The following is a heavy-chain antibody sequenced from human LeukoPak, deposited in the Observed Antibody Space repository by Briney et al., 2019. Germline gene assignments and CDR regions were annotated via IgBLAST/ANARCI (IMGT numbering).Heavy chain of an antibody. CDR2: INSDGSST. CDR1: GFTFSSYW. J-gene: IGHJ6*02. V-gene: IGHV3-74*01. D-gene: IGHD3-3*01. Sequence: GGSLRLSCAASGFTFSSYWMHWVRQAPGKGLVWVSRINSDGSSTSYADSVKGRFTISRDNAKNTLYLQMNSLRAEDTALYYCAKDFGVAGQDYYYGMDVWGQGTTVTVSS. CDR3: AKDFGVAGQDYYYGMDV.